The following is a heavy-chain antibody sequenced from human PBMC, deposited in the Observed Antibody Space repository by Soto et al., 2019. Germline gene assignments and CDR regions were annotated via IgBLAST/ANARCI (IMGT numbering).Heavy chain of an antibody. Sequence: PGGSLRLSCAASGFTFSSYGMHWVRQAPGKGLEWVAVIWYDGSNKYYADSVKGRFTISRDNSKNTLYLQMNSLRAEDTAVYYCAREYYDFWSGSSADAFDIWGQGTMVTVSS. CDR1: GFTFSSYG. D-gene: IGHD3-3*01. CDR3: AREYYDFWSGSSADAFDI. V-gene: IGHV3-33*01. CDR2: IWYDGSNK. J-gene: IGHJ3*02.